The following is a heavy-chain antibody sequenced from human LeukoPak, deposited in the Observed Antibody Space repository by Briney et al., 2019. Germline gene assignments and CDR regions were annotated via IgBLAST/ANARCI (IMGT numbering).Heavy chain of an antibody. CDR1: GGSISSGSYY. Sequence: SETLSLTCTVSGGSISSGSYYWSWIRQPAGKGLEWIGRIYTSGSTNYNPSLKSRVTMSVDTSKNQFSLKLSSVTAADTAVYYCARGSRELPFDYWGQGTLVTVSS. J-gene: IGHJ4*02. D-gene: IGHD1-26*01. V-gene: IGHV4-61*02. CDR3: ARGSRELPFDY. CDR2: IYTSGST.